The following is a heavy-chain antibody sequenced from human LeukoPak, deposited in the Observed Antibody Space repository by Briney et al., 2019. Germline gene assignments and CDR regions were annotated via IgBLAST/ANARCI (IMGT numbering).Heavy chain of an antibody. D-gene: IGHD1-14*01. CDR3: ARDQNRAFDI. CDR2: IYYSGST. J-gene: IGHJ3*02. Sequence: SETLPLTCTVSGVSISSYYWSWIRQPPGKGLGWIGYIYYSGSTNYNPSLKSRVTISVDTSKNQFSLKLTSVTAADTAVYYCARDQNRAFDIWGQGTMVTVPS. CDR1: GVSISSYY. V-gene: IGHV4-59*01.